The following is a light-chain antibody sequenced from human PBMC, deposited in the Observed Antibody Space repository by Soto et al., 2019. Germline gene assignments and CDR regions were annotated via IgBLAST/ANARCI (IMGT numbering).Light chain of an antibody. CDR2: DVS. CDR1: SSDVGGYNY. CDR3: SSYTISSTVV. Sequence: QSALTQPASVSGSPGQSITISCTGTSSDVGGYNYVSWYQQHPGKAPKLMIYDVSNRPSRVSNRFSGSKSGNTASLTISGLQAEDEDDYYCSSYTISSTVVFGGGTKLTVL. V-gene: IGLV2-14*01. J-gene: IGLJ2*01.